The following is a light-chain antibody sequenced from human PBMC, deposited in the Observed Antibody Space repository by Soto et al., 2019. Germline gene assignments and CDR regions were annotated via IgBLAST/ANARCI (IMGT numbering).Light chain of an antibody. CDR3: QQYNSNSWT. V-gene: IGKV1-5*01. Sequence: DIQMTQSPSTLSASVGDRVTITCRASQDINDWLAWYQQKPGNAPKFLIYDASTLQSGVPSRFSGSGSGTEFTLTISSLQPDDFATYYCQQYNSNSWTFGQGTKVDIK. J-gene: IGKJ1*01. CDR2: DAS. CDR1: QDINDW.